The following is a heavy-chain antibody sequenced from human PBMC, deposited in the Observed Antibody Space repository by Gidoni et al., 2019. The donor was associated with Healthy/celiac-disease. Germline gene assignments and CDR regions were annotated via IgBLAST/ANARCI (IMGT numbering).Heavy chain of an antibody. CDR1: GFTFSSYA. CDR2: ISYDGSNK. Sequence: QVQLVASGGGVVQPGRSLRLSCAASGFTFSSYAMHWVRQAPGKGLEWVAVISYDGSNKYYADSVKGRFTISRDNSKNTLYLQMNSLRAEDTAVYYCARDQGVRNYFDYWGQGTLVTVSS. CDR3: ARDQGVRNYFDY. J-gene: IGHJ4*02. V-gene: IGHV3-30-3*01. D-gene: IGHD1-1*01.